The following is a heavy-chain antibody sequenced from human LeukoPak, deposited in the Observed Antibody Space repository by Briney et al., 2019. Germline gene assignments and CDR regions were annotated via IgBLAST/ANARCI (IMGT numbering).Heavy chain of an antibody. V-gene: IGHV1-8*03. D-gene: IGHD2-2*01. J-gene: IGHJ6*03. Sequence: ASVKVSCKASGYTFTSYGISWVRQAPGQGLEWMGWISAYNGNTGYAQKFQGRVTITRNTSISTAYMELSSLRSEDTAVYYCARSEPSGYCSSTSCYYYYMDVWGKGTTVTVSS. CDR1: GYTFTSYG. CDR2: ISAYNGNT. CDR3: ARSEPSGYCSSTSCYYYYMDV.